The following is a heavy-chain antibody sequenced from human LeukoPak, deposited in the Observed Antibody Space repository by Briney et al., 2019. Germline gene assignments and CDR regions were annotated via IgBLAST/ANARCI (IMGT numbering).Heavy chain of an antibody. V-gene: IGHV5-51*01. Sequence: GESLKISCQGSGYDFTRHWIAWVRQKPGKGLEWMGIIYPGGSDTRYNPFFQGQVAISADKSISTAYLQWSSLRASDTAMYYCTKPLIYCTNGVCPSEFWGQGTPVTVPA. J-gene: IGHJ4*02. D-gene: IGHD2-8*01. CDR2: IYPGGSDT. CDR1: GYDFTRHW. CDR3: TKPLIYCTNGVCPSEF.